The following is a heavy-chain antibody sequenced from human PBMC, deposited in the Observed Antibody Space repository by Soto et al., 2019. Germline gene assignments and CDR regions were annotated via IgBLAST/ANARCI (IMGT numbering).Heavy chain of an antibody. CDR1: GGTFSSYA. Sequence: QVQLVQSGAEVKKPGSSVKVSCKASGGTFSSYAISWVRQAPGQGLEWMGGIIPIFGTANYAQKFQGRVKITANEPTSTASMELSRLRSEATAVYYCARDPGGTTVAFGMDVWGQGTTVTVS. D-gene: IGHD4-17*01. V-gene: IGHV1-69*01. CDR3: ARDPGGTTVAFGMDV. CDR2: IIPIFGTA. J-gene: IGHJ6*02.